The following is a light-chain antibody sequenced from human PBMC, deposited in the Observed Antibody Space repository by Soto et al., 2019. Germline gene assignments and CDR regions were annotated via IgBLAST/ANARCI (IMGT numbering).Light chain of an antibody. V-gene: IGLV2-14*01. CDR1: SSDVGGYNY. J-gene: IGLJ2*01. CDR2: DVS. CDR3: TSYTSSSTRVV. Sequence: QSALTQPASVSGSPGQSITISCTGTSSDVGGYNYVSWYQQHPGKAPKLMIYDVSYRPSGVSNRFSGSKSDNTASLTISGLQAEDEADYYCTSYTSSSTRVVFGGGTKLTVL.